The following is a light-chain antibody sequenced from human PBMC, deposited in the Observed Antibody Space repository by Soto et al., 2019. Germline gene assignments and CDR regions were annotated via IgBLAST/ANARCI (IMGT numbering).Light chain of an antibody. Sequence: ELVMTQSPASLSVSPGERATLSCRASQNVNSNLAWYQQKPGQAPRLLIYDASNRATGIPARFSGSGSGTDFTLTISSLEPEDFAVYYCQQRSNWPSITFGQGTRLEIK. CDR2: DAS. CDR3: QQRSNWPSIT. J-gene: IGKJ5*01. V-gene: IGKV3-11*01. CDR1: QNVNSN.